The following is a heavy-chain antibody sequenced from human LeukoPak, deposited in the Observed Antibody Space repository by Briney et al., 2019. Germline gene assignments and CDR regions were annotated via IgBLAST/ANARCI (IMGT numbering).Heavy chain of an antibody. CDR3: ARDGGIAAAGLYYYGMDV. D-gene: IGHD6-13*01. CDR2: IYTSGST. CDR1: GGSISSYY. Sequence: SETLSLTCTVSGGSISSYYWSWIRQPAGKGLEWIGRIYTSGSTNYNPSLKSRVTMSVDTSKNQFSLKLSSVTAADTAVYYCARDGGIAAAGLYYYGMDVWGQGTTVTVSS. V-gene: IGHV4-4*07. J-gene: IGHJ6*02.